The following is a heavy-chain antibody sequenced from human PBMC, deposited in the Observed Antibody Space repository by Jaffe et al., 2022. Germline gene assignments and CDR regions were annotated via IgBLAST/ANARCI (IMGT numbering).Heavy chain of an antibody. Sequence: EVQLLESGGGLVQPGGSLRLSCAASGFTFSSYAMSWVRQAPGKGLEWVSAISGSGGSTYYADSVKGRFTISRDNSKNTLYLQMNSLRAEDTAVYYCAKDPGAMGDHYYYYMDVWGKGTTVTVSS. CDR3: AKDPGAMGDHYYYYMDV. D-gene: IGHD2-2*01. V-gene: IGHV3-23*01. CDR1: GFTFSSYA. CDR2: ISGSGGST. J-gene: IGHJ6*03.